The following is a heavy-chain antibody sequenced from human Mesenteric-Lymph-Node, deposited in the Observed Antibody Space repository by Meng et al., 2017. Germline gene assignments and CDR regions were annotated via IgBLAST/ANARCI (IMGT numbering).Heavy chain of an antibody. CDR1: GFNFSDYY. Sequence: GGSLRLSCAASGFNFSDYYMSWVRQAPGKGLEWVSYISSSGSTIYYADSVKGRFTISRDNAKNSLYLQMNSLRAEDTAVYYCARGLVATTNYYYYYGMDVWGQGTTVTVSS. J-gene: IGHJ6*02. CDR3: ARGLVATTNYYYYYGMDV. V-gene: IGHV3-11*04. CDR2: ISSSGSTI. D-gene: IGHD1-26*01.